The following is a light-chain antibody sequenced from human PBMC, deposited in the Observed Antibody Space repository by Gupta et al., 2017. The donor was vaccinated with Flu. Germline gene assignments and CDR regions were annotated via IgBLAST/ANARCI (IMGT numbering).Light chain of an antibody. CDR3: AAWDGSLSGWV. Sequence: QSVLTQPPSASGTPGQRVTISCSGSSSNIGSNYVYWYQQTPGTAPDLLIYGDNPRPSGVPDRFSGSQSGTSAPLAISGLRAEDEADYYCAAWDGSLSGWVFGGGTKLTVL. J-gene: IGLJ3*02. CDR2: GDN. CDR1: SSNIGSNY. V-gene: IGLV1-47*01.